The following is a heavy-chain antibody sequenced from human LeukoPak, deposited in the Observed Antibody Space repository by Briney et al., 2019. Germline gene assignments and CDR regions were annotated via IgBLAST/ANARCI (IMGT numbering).Heavy chain of an antibody. V-gene: IGHV4-34*01. J-gene: IGHJ4*02. CDR3: ARDLTYYYDSSGYSYFDY. CDR2: INHSGST. D-gene: IGHD3-22*01. CDR1: GGSFSGYY. Sequence: SEALSLTCAVYGGSFSGYYWSWIRQPPGKGLEWIGEINHSGSTNYNPSLKSRVTISVDTSKNQFSLKLSSVTAADTAVYYCARDLTYYYDSSGYSYFDYWGQGTLVTVSS.